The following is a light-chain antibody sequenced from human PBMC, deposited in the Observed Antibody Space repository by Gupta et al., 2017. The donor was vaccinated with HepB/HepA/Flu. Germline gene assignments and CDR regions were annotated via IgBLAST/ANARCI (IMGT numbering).Light chain of an antibody. Sequence: EIVLTQSPGTLSLSPGERATLSCRASQSVSSNYLAWYQQKPGQAPRLLIYGASSRATGIPDRFSGSGSGTDFTLTISRLEPEDFAVYYCQHDDSSPRTFGQGTKVEIK. CDR1: QSVSSNY. CDR2: GAS. V-gene: IGKV3-20*01. J-gene: IGKJ1*01. CDR3: QHDDSSPRT.